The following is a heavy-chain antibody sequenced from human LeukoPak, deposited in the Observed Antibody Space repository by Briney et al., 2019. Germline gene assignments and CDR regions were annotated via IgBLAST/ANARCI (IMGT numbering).Heavy chain of an antibody. CDR1: GFTFNTYW. Sequence: PGGSLRLSCAASGFTFNTYWMIWVRQAPGKGLEWAANIDQGGSTKYYVDSLKGRFTISRDNAKNSLYLQMNSLRAEDTAVYYCVRDKGGRSGAIYYDAFDVWGQGTMVTVSS. V-gene: IGHV3-7*01. J-gene: IGHJ3*01. D-gene: IGHD1-26*01. CDR2: IDQGGSTK. CDR3: VRDKGGRSGAIYYDAFDV.